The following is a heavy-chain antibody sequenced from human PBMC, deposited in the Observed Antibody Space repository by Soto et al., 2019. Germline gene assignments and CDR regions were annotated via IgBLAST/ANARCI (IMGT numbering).Heavy chain of an antibody. CDR3: GRDQTMAGPTTLDY. D-gene: IGHD6-19*01. CDR1: GFTFSRYW. J-gene: IGHJ4*02. Sequence: EVQLVESGGGLVQPGGSLRLSCAASGFTFSRYWMHWVRQAPGKGLVWVSRISSDGSNIIYADSVKGRFTISRDDAKNTLYLQMNNLRDEDTAVYYCGRDQTMAGPTTLDYWGQEALVTVSS. V-gene: IGHV3-74*01. CDR2: ISSDGSNI.